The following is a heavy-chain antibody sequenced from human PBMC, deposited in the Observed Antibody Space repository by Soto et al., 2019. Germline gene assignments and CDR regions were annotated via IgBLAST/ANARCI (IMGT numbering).Heavy chain of an antibody. CDR1: GYTFTSYG. D-gene: IGHD2-2*01. J-gene: IGHJ4*02. CDR3: ARGYCSSVSCHEFDY. Sequence: GASVKVSCKASGYTFTSYGISWVRQAPEQGLEWMGWISAYNGNTNYAQKLQGRLTISVDTSKYQFSLNLSSVTAADTAVYYCARGYCSSVSCHEFDYWGQGALVTVSS. V-gene: IGHV1-18*01. CDR2: ISAYNGNT.